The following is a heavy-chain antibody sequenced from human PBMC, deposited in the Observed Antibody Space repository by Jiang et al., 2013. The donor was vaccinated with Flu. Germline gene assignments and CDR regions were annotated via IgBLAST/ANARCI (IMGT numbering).Heavy chain of an antibody. CDR3: ARLPGDITPGVYYYGMDV. D-gene: IGHD3-10*01. CDR2: TYYRSKWYN. J-gene: IGHJ6*02. Sequence: QTLSLTCAISRDSVSSNSAAWNWIRQSPSRGLEWLGRTYYRSKWYNDYAVSVKSRITINPDTSKNQFSLQLNSVTPEDTAVYYCARLPGDITPGVYYYGMDVWGQGTTVTVSS. V-gene: IGHV6-1*01. CDR1: RDSVSSNSAA.